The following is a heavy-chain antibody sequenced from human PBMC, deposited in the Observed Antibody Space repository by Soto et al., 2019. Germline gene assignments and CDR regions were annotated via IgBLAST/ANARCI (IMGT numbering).Heavy chain of an antibody. CDR3: AKEALDYFDY. J-gene: IGHJ4*02. V-gene: IGHV3-30*18. CDR1: GFTFSSYG. Sequence: QVQLVESGGGVVQPGRSLRLSCAASGFTFSSYGMHWVRQAPGKGLEWVAVISYDGSNKYYADSVKGRFTISRDNSKNTLYLQVNSLRAEDTAVYYCAKEALDYFDYWGQGTLVTVSS. CDR2: ISYDGSNK.